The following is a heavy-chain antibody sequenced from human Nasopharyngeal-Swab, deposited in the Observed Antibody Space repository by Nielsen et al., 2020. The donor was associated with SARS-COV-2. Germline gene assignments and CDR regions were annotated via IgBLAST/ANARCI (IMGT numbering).Heavy chain of an antibody. V-gene: IGHV3-23*01. CDR1: GFTFSGYA. J-gene: IGHJ5*02. CDR3: AKDSGAGFCNDGSCFPTNH. Sequence: GESLKISCAASGFTFSGYAMSWVRQAPGKGLEWVSGISGTGDDTYYADSVKGRFTISRDRSKNTLYLQMNSLRAEDTAVYYCAKDSGAGFCNDGSCFPTNHWGQGTRVTVSS. CDR2: ISGTGDDT. D-gene: IGHD2-15*01.